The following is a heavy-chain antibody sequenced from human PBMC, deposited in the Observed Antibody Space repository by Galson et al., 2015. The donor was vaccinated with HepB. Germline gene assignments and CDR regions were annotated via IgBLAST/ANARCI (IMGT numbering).Heavy chain of an antibody. V-gene: IGHV3-30*18. CDR1: GFSFKRYG. CDR2: ISYDGSAK. D-gene: IGHD3-10*01. Sequence: FLRLSCAGSGFSFKRYGMHWVRPAPGKGLAGVAVISYDGSAKYYADSVTGRFTISRDNSQNTVSLQMNNLRAEDAAVFFCAKDEYYYARDSFYGIDVWGQGTTVIVSS. J-gene: IGHJ6*02. CDR3: AKDEYYYARDSFYGIDV.